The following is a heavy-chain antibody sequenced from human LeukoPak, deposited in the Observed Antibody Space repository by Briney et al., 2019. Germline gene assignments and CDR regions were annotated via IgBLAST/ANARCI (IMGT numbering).Heavy chain of an antibody. J-gene: IGHJ4*02. Sequence: GGSLRLSCAASGFTFSSYAMHWVRQAPGKGLEWVAVISYDGSNKYYADSVKGRFTISRDNSKNTLYLQMNSLRAEDTAVYYCARDPNTVPFDYWGQGTLVTVSS. CDR1: GFTFSSYA. CDR2: ISYDGSNK. CDR3: ARDPNTVPFDY. D-gene: IGHD4-17*01. V-gene: IGHV3-30-3*01.